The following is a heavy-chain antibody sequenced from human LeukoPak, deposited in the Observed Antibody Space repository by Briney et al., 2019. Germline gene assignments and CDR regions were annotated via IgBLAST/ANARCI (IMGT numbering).Heavy chain of an antibody. CDR2: MNPNSGNT. CDR1: GYTFTSYD. D-gene: IGHD3-22*01. Sequence: ASVKVSCKASGYTFTSYDINWVRQATGHGLEWMGWMNPNSGNTGYAQKFQGRVTMTRNTSISTAYMELSSLRSEDTAVYYCARAAGYYDSSGPPGGWGQGTLVTVSS. J-gene: IGHJ4*02. V-gene: IGHV1-8*01. CDR3: ARAAGYYDSSGPPGG.